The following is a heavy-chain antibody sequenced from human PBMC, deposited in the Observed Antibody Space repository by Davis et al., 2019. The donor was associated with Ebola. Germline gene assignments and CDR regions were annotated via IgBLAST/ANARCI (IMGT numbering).Heavy chain of an antibody. CDR1: GFTFSSYA. Sequence: GESLKISCAASGFTFSSYAMSWVRQAPGKGLEWVSYISSSGSTIYYADSVKGRFTISRDNAKNSLYLQMNSLRAEDTAVYYCARDTGELLFVGMDVWGQGTTVTVSS. D-gene: IGHD2-2*01. CDR3: ARDTGELLFVGMDV. V-gene: IGHV3-48*03. J-gene: IGHJ6*02. CDR2: ISSSGSTI.